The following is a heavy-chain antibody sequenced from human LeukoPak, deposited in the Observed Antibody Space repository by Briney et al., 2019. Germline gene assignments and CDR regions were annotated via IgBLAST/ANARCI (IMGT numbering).Heavy chain of an antibody. CDR2: ISSSGSTI. V-gene: IGHV3-48*03. J-gene: IGHJ6*04. CDR1: GFTFSSYE. D-gene: IGHD3-10*02. CDR3: AELGITMIGGV. Sequence: PGGSLRLPCAAFGFTFSSYEMNWVRQAPGKGLEWVSYISSSGSTIYYADSVKGRFTISRDNAKNSLYLQMNSLRAEDTAVYYCAELGITMIGGVWGKGTTVTISS.